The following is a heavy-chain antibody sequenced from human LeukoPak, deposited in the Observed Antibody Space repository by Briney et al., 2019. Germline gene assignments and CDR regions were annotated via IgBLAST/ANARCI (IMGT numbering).Heavy chain of an antibody. V-gene: IGHV4-30-2*01. CDR1: GGSISSGGYS. CDR2: IYHSGNT. D-gene: IGHD3-22*01. CDR3: ARGNYDSSGYHGDYFDY. J-gene: IGHJ4*02. Sequence: SETLSLTCAVSGGSISSGGYSWSWIRQPPGKGLEWIGYIYHSGNTYYNPSLKSRVTISVDRSKNQFSLKLSSVTAADTAVYYCARGNYDSSGYHGDYFDYWGRGTLVTVSS.